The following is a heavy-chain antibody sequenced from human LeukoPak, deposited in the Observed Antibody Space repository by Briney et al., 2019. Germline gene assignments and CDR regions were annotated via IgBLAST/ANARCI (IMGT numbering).Heavy chain of an antibody. CDR2: INPNSGGT. CDR3: ARDLGSGKFGVFY. V-gene: IGHV1-2*02. J-gene: IGHJ4*02. D-gene: IGHD3-10*01. Sequence: ASVKVSCKASGYTFTGYYMHWVRQAPGQGLEWMGWINPNSGGTNYAQKFQGRVTMTRDTSISTAYMELSRLRSDDTAVYYCARDLGSGKFGVFYWGQGTLVTVSS. CDR1: GYTFTGYY.